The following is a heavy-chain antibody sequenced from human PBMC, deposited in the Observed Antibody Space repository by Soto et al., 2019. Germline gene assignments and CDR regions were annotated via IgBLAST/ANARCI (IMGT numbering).Heavy chain of an antibody. D-gene: IGHD3-3*02. J-gene: IGHJ5*02. CDR3: ARHSLALRKNNWFDP. V-gene: IGHV4-39*01. Sequence: SETLSLTCTVSGDSIISSDFYWGWVRQPPGKGLEWIGSIFYLGSSYYNPSLKSRVAMSVDTSKNQFSLRLRSVTAADTALYFCARHSLALRKNNWFDPWGQGIMVTVSS. CDR2: IFYLGSS. CDR1: GDSIISSDFY.